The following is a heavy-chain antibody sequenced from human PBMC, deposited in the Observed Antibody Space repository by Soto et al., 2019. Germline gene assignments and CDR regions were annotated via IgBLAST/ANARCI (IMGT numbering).Heavy chain of an antibody. D-gene: IGHD3-3*02. J-gene: IGHJ5*02. CDR3: ARHSLALRKNNWFDP. V-gene: IGHV4-39*01. Sequence: SETLSLTCTVSGDSIISSDFYWGWVRQPPGKGLEWIGSIFYLGSSYYNPSLKSRVAMSVDTSKNQFSLRLRSVTAADTALYFCARHSLALRKNNWFDPWGQGIMVTVSS. CDR2: IFYLGSS. CDR1: GDSIISSDFY.